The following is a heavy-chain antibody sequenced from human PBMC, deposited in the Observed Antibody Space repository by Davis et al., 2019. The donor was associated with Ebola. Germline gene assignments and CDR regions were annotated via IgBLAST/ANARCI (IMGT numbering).Heavy chain of an antibody. CDR2: IKQDGSEK. V-gene: IGHV3-7*01. D-gene: IGHD6-19*01. J-gene: IGHJ4*02. CDR3: ARVGAAVADNYFDY. Sequence: GESLKISCAASGFTFSSYWMSWVRQAPGKGLEWVANIKQDGSEKYYVDSVKGRFTISRDNAKNSLYLQMNSLRAEDTAVYYCARVGAAVADNYFDYWGQGTLVTVSS. CDR1: GFTFSSYW.